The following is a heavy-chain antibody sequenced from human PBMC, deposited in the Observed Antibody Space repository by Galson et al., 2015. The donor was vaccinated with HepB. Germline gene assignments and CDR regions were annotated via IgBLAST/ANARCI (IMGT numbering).Heavy chain of an antibody. D-gene: IGHD5-12*01. V-gene: IGHV3-23*01. Sequence: SLRLSCAGSGFTFSSYALSWVRQAPGKGLEWVSTISGSGARTYYADSVKGRFTISRDNSKNTLHVQMSSLRVEDTAVYYCAKDRVYSGHNYFDPWGQGTLVTVSS. CDR3: AKDRVYSGHNYFDP. CDR2: ISGSGART. J-gene: IGHJ5*02. CDR1: GFTFSSYA.